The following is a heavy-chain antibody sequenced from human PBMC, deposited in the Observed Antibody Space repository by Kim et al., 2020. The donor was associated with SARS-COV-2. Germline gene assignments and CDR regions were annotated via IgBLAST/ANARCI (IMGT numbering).Heavy chain of an antibody. V-gene: IGHV4-31*03. CDR2: IDYSGTT. D-gene: IGHD7-27*01. CDR3: AKTTGAQLDY. Sequence: SETLSLTCTVSGDSLSTGGYFWSWIRQHPGKGLEWIGYIDYSGTTYYSESLKSRAALSIDTSSNQFSLRLRSVTAADTAVYYCAKTTGAQLDYWGQGTLVTVSS. CDR1: GDSLSTGGYF. J-gene: IGHJ4*02.